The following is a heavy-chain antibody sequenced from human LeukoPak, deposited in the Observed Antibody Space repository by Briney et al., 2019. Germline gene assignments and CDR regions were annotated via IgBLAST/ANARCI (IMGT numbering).Heavy chain of an antibody. J-gene: IGHJ1*01. CDR2: TSGSGGST. CDR1: GFTFSSYG. CDR3: ARTYYHDSSGYYYTEYFQH. Sequence: GGSLRLSCAASGFTFSSYGMSWVRQAPGKGLEWVSATSGSGGSTYYADSVKGRFTISRDNAKNSLYLQMNSLRAEDTAVYYCARTYYHDSSGYYYTEYFQHWGQGTLVTVSS. D-gene: IGHD3-22*01. V-gene: IGHV3-23*01.